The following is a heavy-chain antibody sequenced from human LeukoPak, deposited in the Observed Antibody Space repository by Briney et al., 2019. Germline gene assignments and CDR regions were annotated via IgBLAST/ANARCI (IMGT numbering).Heavy chain of an antibody. Sequence: PGGSLRLSCAASGFTFNNYGMHWVRQTPGEGLEWVSAISNSAINIYYADSVKGRFTISRDNSKNTLYLQMNSLRAEDTAIYYCAKASQLEVRAYDSWGQGTLVTVSS. V-gene: IGHV3-23*01. CDR3: AKASQLEVRAYDS. J-gene: IGHJ4*02. CDR1: GFTFNNYG. CDR2: ISNSAINI. D-gene: IGHD1-7*01.